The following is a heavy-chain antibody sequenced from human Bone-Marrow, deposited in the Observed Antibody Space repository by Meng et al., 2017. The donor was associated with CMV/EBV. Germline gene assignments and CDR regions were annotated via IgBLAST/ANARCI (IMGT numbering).Heavy chain of an antibody. CDR2: IYYSGST. CDR3: ARQSVLRFLEWFYGMDV. CDR1: Y. J-gene: IGHJ6*02. Sequence: YMNWARQAPGKGLEWIGSIYYSGSTYYNPSLKSRVTISVDTSKNQFSLKLSSVTAADTAVYYCARQSVLRFLEWFYGMDVWGQGTTVTVSS. D-gene: IGHD3-3*01. V-gene: IGHV4-39*01.